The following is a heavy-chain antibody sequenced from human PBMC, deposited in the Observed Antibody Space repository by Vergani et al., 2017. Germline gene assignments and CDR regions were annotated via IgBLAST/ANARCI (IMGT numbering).Heavy chain of an antibody. D-gene: IGHD5-18*01. CDR2: IYSGGST. CDR3: TTDRTSYGYLDY. J-gene: IGHJ4*02. V-gene: IGHV3-66*01. CDR1: GFTVSSNY. Sequence: EVQLVESGGGLVQPGGSLRLSCAASGFTVSSNYMSWVRQAPGKGLEWVSVIYSGGSTYYADSVKGRFTISRDDSKNTLYLQMNSLKTEDTAVYYCTTDRTSYGYLDYWGQGTLVTVSA.